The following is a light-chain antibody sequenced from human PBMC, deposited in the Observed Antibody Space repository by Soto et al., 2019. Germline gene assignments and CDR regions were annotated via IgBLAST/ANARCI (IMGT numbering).Light chain of an antibody. Sequence: DIQMTQSASTLSASVGARVIITCRASHSISKWLAWYQHKPGKAPKLLIYGASSLESGVPSMFSGGGSGTEFSLTISSRQPDDFATYDCQQYNSYDMRTFGQGNKVYIK. J-gene: IGKJ1*01. CDR2: GAS. CDR3: QQYNSYDMRT. CDR1: HSISKW. V-gene: IGKV1-5*01.